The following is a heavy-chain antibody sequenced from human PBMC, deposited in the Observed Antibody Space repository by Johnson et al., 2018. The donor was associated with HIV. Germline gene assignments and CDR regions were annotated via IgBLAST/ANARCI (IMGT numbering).Heavy chain of an antibody. CDR2: IYSGGST. J-gene: IGHJ3*02. CDR1: GFTVSSNY. Sequence: VQLVESGGGLIQPGGSLRLSCAASGFTVSSNYMSWVRQAPGKGLEWVSVIYSGGSTYYADSVKGRFTISRDNSNNTLYLQMNSLRAEDPAVYYCARPSGSGWSSDAFDIWGQGTMVTVSS. CDR3: ARPSGSGWSSDAFDI. D-gene: IGHD6-19*01. V-gene: IGHV3-53*01.